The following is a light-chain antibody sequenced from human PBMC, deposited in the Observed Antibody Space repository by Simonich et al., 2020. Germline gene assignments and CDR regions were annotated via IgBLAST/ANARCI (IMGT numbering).Light chain of an antibody. Sequence: QSALTQPASVSWSTGQSITISCTGTSSDVGSYNLFSWYQQHPGKAPKLIIYEVRKRPSGVSNRFSGSKAGNTASLTISGLQAEDEADYYCCSYAGSSTVVFGGGTKLTVL. V-gene: IGLV2-23*02. CDR1: SSDVGSYNL. CDR2: EVR. J-gene: IGLJ2*01. CDR3: CSYAGSSTVV.